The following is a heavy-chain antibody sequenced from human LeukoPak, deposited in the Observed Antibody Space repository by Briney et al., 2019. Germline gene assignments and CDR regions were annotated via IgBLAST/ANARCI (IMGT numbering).Heavy chain of an antibody. D-gene: IGHD7-27*01. J-gene: IGHJ5*02. V-gene: IGHV4-39*07. CDR3: ARVKELGIPTSMFDP. CDR1: GGSISSSSYY. Sequence: SETLSLTCTVSGGSISSSSYYWGWIRQPPGKGLEWIGSIFYSGSTYYTPSLKSRVTISVDTSKNQFSLKLSSVTAADTAVYYCARVKELGIPTSMFDPWGQGTLVTVSS. CDR2: IFYSGST.